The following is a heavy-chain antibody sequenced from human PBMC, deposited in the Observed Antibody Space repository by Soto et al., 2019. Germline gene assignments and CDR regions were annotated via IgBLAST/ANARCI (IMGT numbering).Heavy chain of an antibody. CDR2: INWNSGYI. CDR3: AKDRASGSARLTEFDY. Sequence: VQLVESGGGLVQPGRSLRLSCAASGFTFHDYAMHWVRQAPGKGLEWVSGINWNSGYIDYVDSVRGRFTISRDNAKNSLYLQMNSLRSDDTAFYYCAKDRASGSARLTEFDYWGHGTLVTVSS. CDR1: GFTFHDYA. D-gene: IGHD2-8*02. J-gene: IGHJ4*01. V-gene: IGHV3-9*01.